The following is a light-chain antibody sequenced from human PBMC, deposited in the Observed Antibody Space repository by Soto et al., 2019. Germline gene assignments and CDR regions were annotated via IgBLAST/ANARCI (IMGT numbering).Light chain of an antibody. CDR2: DAS. CDR3: KQYDNYPLT. CDR1: QSVRSW. J-gene: IGKJ4*01. V-gene: IGKV1-5*01. Sequence: DIQMTQSPSSLSASVGDRITITCQASQSVRSWLAWYQQKPGTAPKLLIFDASRLESGVQSRFSGSASGTEFTLTIRSLQPDDFATYYCKQYDNYPLTFGGGTKVDIK.